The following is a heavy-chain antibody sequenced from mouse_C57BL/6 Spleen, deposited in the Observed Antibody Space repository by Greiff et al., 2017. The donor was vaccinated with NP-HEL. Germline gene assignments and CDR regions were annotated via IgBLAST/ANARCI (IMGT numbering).Heavy chain of an antibody. J-gene: IGHJ3*01. CDR1: GFSLTSYG. CDR2: IWSGGST. V-gene: IGHV2-2*01. CDR3: AKTGFAY. Sequence: VQLQQSGPGLVQPSQSLSITCTVSGFSLTSYGVHWVRQSPGKGLEWLGVIWSGGSTDYNAAFISRLSISKDNSKGQVFFKMNSLQADDTAIYYCAKTGFAYWGQGTLVTVSA.